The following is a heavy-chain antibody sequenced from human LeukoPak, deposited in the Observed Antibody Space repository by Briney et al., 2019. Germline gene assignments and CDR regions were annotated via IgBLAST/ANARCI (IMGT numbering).Heavy chain of an antibody. V-gene: IGHV3-23*01. D-gene: IGHD3-22*01. CDR3: AKETYYDSSGYIDY. Sequence: PGGSLRPSCAASGFTFSSYGMSWVRQAPGKGLEWVSAISGSGGSTYYADSVKGRFTISRDNSKNTLYLQMNSLRAEDTAVYYCAKETYYDSSGYIDYWGQGTLVTVSS. J-gene: IGHJ4*02. CDR2: ISGSGGST. CDR1: GFTFSSYG.